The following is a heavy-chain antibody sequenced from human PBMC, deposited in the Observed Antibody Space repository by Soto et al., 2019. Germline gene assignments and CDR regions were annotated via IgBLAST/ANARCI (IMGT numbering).Heavy chain of an antibody. V-gene: IGHV3-23*01. D-gene: IGHD3-10*01. CDR3: AKCDVSMTTSGAWFNWFDP. Sequence: EVQLLESGGSLVQPGGSLRLSCAASGFTFSTFAMNWVRQAPGEGLEWVSSISGSGGNTQYADSVKGRVTISRDNSKNTLYLQMNTLRSEDTAVYHCAKCDVSMTTSGAWFNWFDPWGQGTLVIVSS. J-gene: IGHJ5*02. CDR2: ISGSGGNT. CDR1: GFTFSTFA.